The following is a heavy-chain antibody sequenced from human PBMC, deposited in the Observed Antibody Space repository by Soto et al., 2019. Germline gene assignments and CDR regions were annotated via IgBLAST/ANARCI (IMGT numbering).Heavy chain of an antibody. V-gene: IGHV4-39*01. J-gene: IGHJ4*02. Sequence: SETLSLTCTVSGASISSSGNYWVWIRQAPGKGLEWIGSIYYSGSTYYNPSLKSRVTISVDTSKNQFSLKLSSVTAADTAVYYCARQYCTSTSCWYYFDYWGPGTLVTVSS. CDR1: GASISSSGNY. CDR3: ARQYCTSTSCWYYFDY. D-gene: IGHD2-2*01. CDR2: IYYSGST.